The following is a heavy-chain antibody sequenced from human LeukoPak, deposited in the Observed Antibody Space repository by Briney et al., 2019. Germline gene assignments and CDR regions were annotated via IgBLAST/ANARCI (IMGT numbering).Heavy chain of an antibody. D-gene: IGHD3-10*01. V-gene: IGHV4-59*01. CDR3: ARDLALWFGELPRDWYFDL. CDR2: IYYSGST. CDR1: GGSISSYY. Sequence: SETLSLTCTVSGGSISSYYWSWIRQPPGKGLEWIGYIYYSGSTNYNPSLKSRVTISVDTSKNQFSLKLSSMTAADTAVYYCARDLALWFGELPRDWYFDLWGRGTLVTVSS. J-gene: IGHJ2*01.